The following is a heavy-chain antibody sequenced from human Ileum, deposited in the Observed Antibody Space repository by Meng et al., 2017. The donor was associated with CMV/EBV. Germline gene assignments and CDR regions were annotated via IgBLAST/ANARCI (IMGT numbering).Heavy chain of an antibody. D-gene: IGHD1-26*01. CDR2: MYFSGIA. J-gene: IGHJ4*02. V-gene: IGHV4-39*07. Sequence: QWQELGPGLGKPAGTLSLTCTASGDPISSGSHSWAWFRQPPGKRLEWIGSMYFSGIADYNPSLKSRVTISLHATQKQFSLRLTSVTAADSAVYFCARDLTNKWFYYWGQGTLVTVSS. CDR1: GDPISSGSHS. CDR3: ARDLTNKWFYY.